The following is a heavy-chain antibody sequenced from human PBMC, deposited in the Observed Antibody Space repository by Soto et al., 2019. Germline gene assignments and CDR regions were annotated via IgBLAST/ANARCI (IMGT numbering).Heavy chain of an antibody. J-gene: IGHJ6*02. V-gene: IGHV1-69*01. Sequence: QVHLVQSGAEVKKPGSSVKVSCKTSGGTFSNCAINWVRQAPGQGLEWMGGIIPMSGRPRGMGGTIPFFGGACFAPAFRGCVSFRAVVSAGSASLVLGRLASEDTAVYYCAREETWMEMWRSPGPMPRQGYYGMAVWGQGTTVTVSS. CDR2: IIPMSGRPRGMGGTIPFFGGA. CDR1: GGTFSNCA. CDR3: AREETWMEMWRSPGPMPRQGYYGMAV. D-gene: IGHD5-12*01.